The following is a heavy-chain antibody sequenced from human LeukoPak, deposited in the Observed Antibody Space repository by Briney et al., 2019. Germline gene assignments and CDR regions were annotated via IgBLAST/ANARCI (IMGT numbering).Heavy chain of an antibody. CDR1: GYTFTGYY. Sequence: ASVKVSCRASGYTFTGYYMHWVRQAPGQGLEWMGWINPNSGGTNYAQKFQGRVTMTRDTSISTAYMELSRLRSDDTAVYYCARAGRYSSSSADDYWGQGTLVTVSS. V-gene: IGHV1-2*02. J-gene: IGHJ4*02. CDR3: ARAGRYSSSSADDY. CDR2: INPNSGGT. D-gene: IGHD6-6*01.